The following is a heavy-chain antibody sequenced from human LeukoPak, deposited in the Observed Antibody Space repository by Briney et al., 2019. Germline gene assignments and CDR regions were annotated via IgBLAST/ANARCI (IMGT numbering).Heavy chain of an antibody. V-gene: IGHV4-34*01. D-gene: IGHD3-22*01. CDR2: INHSGST. J-gene: IGHJ4*02. CDR3: ATTYYYDSSGLYY. Sequence: SETLSLTCAVYGGSFSGYYWSWIRQPPGKGLEWIGEINHSGSTNYNPSLKSRVTISVDTSKNQFSLKLSSVTAADTAVYYCATTYYYDSSGLYYWGQGTLVTVSS. CDR1: GGSFSGYY.